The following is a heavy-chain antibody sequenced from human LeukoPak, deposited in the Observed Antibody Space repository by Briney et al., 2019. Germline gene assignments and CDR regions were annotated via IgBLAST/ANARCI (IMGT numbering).Heavy chain of an antibody. Sequence: PGGSLRLSCAASGFTFSSYAMSWVRQAPGKGLEWVSAISGSGGSTYYADSVKGRFTISRDNSKNTLYLQMNSLRAEDTAVYYCAKDRPRRDGYNSAFDIWGQGTMVTVSS. J-gene: IGHJ3*02. V-gene: IGHV3-23*01. CDR3: AKDRPRRDGYNSAFDI. CDR2: ISGSGGST. D-gene: IGHD5-24*01. CDR1: GFTFSSYA.